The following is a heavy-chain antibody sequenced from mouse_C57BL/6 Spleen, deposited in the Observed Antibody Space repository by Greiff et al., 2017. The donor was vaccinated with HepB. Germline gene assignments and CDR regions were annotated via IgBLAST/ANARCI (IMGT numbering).Heavy chain of an antibody. V-gene: IGHV3-6*01. Sequence: EVKLMESGPGLVKPSQSLSLTCSVTGYSITSGYYWNWIRQFPGNKLEWMGYISYDGSNNYNPSLKNRISITRDTSTNQFCLKLNSVTTEDTATYYCARDRRGNGNYAFDYWGQGTTLTVSS. J-gene: IGHJ2*01. CDR2: ISYDGSN. D-gene: IGHD2-1*01. CDR1: GYSITSGYY. CDR3: ARDRRGNGNYAFDY.